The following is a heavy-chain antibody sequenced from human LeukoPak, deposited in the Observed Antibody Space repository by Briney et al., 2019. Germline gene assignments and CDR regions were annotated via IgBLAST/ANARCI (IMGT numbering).Heavy chain of an antibody. D-gene: IGHD5-18*01. V-gene: IGHV1-2*02. CDR2: IDPNSDNI. J-gene: IGHJ4*02. Sequence: SVKVSCKASVYTFTGCFIYYVRQAPRQGLEWMGWIDPNSDNIRYSETFKDRVTMTRDTSTNTAYMELSWLRSDDTAVYYCARSAYNYGYVYFDHWGQGTLVIVSS. CDR3: ARSAYNYGYVYFDH. CDR1: VYTFTGCF.